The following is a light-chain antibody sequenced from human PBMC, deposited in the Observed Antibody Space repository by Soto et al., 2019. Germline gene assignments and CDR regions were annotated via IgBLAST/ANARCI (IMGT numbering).Light chain of an antibody. CDR1: QSVSSY. Sequence: EIVMTQSPATLSVSPGERATLSCRASQSVSSYLAWYQQKPCQAPRLLIYGASPRATGITARFSGSGSGTEFTLTISSLQSEDFAVYYCQQYNNWPPVTFGQGTKVEIK. CDR3: QQYNNWPPVT. J-gene: IGKJ1*01. CDR2: GAS. V-gene: IGKV3-15*01.